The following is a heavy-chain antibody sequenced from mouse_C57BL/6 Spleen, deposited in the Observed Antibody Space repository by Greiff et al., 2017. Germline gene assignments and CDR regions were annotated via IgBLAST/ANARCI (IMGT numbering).Heavy chain of an antibody. CDR1: GYTFTDYY. CDR2: INPYNGGT. Sequence: EVQLQQPGPELVMPGASVKISCKASGYTFTDYYMNWVKQSHGKSLEWIGDINPYNGGTSYNQKFKGKSTLTVDKSSSTAYMELRSLTSEDSAVYYCARSGLYSSSYGLAYWGQGTLVTVSA. CDR3: ARSGLYSSSYGLAY. D-gene: IGHD1-1*01. V-gene: IGHV1-26*01. J-gene: IGHJ3*01.